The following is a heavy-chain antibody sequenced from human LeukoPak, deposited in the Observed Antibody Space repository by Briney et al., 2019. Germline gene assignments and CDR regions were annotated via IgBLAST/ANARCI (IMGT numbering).Heavy chain of an antibody. V-gene: IGHV4-59*08. D-gene: IGHD1-26*01. CDR2: IYYSGST. Sequence: SETLSLTCTVSGGSISSYYWSWIRQPPGKGLEWIGYIYYSGSTNYNPSLKSRVTISVDTSKNQFSLKLSSVTAADTAVYYCARTAFGGTFPYYYYYMDVWGKGTTVTVSS. CDR1: GGSISSYY. CDR3: ARTAFGGTFPYYYYYMDV. J-gene: IGHJ6*03.